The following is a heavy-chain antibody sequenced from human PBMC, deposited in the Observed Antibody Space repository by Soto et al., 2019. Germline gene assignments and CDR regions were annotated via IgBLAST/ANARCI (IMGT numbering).Heavy chain of an antibody. CDR2: IGAKGDAT. CDR1: GFTFQNYV. V-gene: IGHV3-64D*06. Sequence: PWGSLRLSCSASGFTFQNYVIHWVRQAPGKGLEYVSAIGAKGDATYADSVKGRFSISRDNSKNSLFLQMTNVTFEDTATYFCVKVDWYSVGCWGQGALVTVSS. J-gene: IGHJ4*02. D-gene: IGHD2-21*02. CDR3: VKVDWYSVGC.